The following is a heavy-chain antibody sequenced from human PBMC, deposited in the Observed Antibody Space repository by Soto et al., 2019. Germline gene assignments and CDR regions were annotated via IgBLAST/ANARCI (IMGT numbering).Heavy chain of an antibody. CDR3: ARVTVAALWYFDY. CDR2: INAGNGNT. D-gene: IGHD6-19*01. Sequence: QVQLVQSGAEVKKPGASVKVSCKASGYTFTSYAMHWVRQAPGQRLEWMGWINAGNGNTKYSQKFQGRVTITRDTSASTAYMERSSLRSEDTAVYYCARVTVAALWYFDYWGQGTLVTVSS. CDR1: GYTFTSYA. V-gene: IGHV1-3*01. J-gene: IGHJ4*02.